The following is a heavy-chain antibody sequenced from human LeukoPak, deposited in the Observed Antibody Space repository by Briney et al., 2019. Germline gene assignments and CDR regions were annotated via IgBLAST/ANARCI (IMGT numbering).Heavy chain of an antibody. CDR2: IIPILGIA. Sequence: ASVKVSCKASGGTFSSYAISWVRQAPGQGLEWMGRIIPILGIANYAQKFQGRVTITADKSTSTAYMELSSLRSEDTAVYYCASLEDISDSSGYYDYWGQGTLVTVSS. J-gene: IGHJ4*02. D-gene: IGHD3-22*01. V-gene: IGHV1-69*04. CDR1: GGTFSSYA. CDR3: ASLEDISDSSGYYDY.